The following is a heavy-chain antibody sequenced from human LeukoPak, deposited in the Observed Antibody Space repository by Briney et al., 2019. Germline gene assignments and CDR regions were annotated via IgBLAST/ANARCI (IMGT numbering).Heavy chain of an antibody. V-gene: IGHV3-9*01. Sequence: GGSLRLSCAASGFTFDDYAMHWVRQAPGKSLEWVSGISWNSGSIGYADSVKGRFTISRDNAKNSLYLQMNSLRAEDTALYYCAKDRHYDSSGYDYWGQGTLVTVSS. CDR3: AKDRHYDSSGYDY. CDR2: ISWNSGSI. D-gene: IGHD3-22*01. J-gene: IGHJ4*02. CDR1: GFTFDDYA.